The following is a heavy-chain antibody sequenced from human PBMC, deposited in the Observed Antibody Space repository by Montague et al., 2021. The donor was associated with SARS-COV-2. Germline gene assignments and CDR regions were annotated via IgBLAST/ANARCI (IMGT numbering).Heavy chain of an antibody. CDR3: ARTSASSDY. Sequence: XAISGDSVSRNSAAWNWIRQAPSKGLEWLGRTYYRSKWYNDYAVAVKSRITINPGTSKNQISLQLNSVTPEDTAVYYCARTSASSDYWGQGTLVTVSS. J-gene: IGHJ4*02. CDR1: GDSVSRNSAA. V-gene: IGHV6-1*01. CDR2: TYYRSKWYN. D-gene: IGHD1-26*01.